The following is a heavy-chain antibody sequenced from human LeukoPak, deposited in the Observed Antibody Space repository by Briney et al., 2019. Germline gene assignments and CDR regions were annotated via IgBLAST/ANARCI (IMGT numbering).Heavy chain of an antibody. CDR1: GYTFTDYY. CDR2: INPNSGET. CDR3: ARDRDYSNTERGFDY. Sequence: ASVKASCKTSGYTFTDYYIHWVRQAPGQGLEWMGWINPNSGETNSAQKFQGRVTMTGDTSISTAYMELRRVTSDDTAVYYCARDRDYSNTERGFDYWGKGTLVTVSS. V-gene: IGHV1-2*02. J-gene: IGHJ4*02. D-gene: IGHD4-11*01.